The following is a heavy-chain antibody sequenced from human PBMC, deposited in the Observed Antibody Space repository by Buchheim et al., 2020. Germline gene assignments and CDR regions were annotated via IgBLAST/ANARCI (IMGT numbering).Heavy chain of an antibody. D-gene: IGHD2-21*02. CDR3: AKGRLRSGDQWPNYYYIMDV. CDR2: TSGSGDRT. V-gene: IGHV3-23*01. CDR1: GFTFSSYA. J-gene: IGHJ6*02. Sequence: EVQLLESGGGLVQPGGSLRLSCAGSGFTFSSYAMNWVRQAPGKGLEWVSATSGSGDRTYYADSAKGRFTISRDNSKNTLWLQMNSLRAEDTAVYYCAKGRLRSGDQWPNYYYIMDVWGQGTT.